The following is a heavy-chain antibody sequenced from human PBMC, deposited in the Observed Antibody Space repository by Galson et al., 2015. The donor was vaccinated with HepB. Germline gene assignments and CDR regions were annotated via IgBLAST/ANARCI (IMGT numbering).Heavy chain of an antibody. V-gene: IGHV3-7*03. J-gene: IGHJ4*02. CDR3: ARDSMVRGADFDY. CDR2: IKQDGSEK. CDR1: GFTFSSYW. Sequence: SLRLSCAASGFTFSSYWMSWVRQAPGKGLEWVANIKQDGSEKYYVDSVKGRFTISRDNAKNSLYLQMNSLRAEDTAVYYCARDSMVRGADFDYWGQGTLVTVSS. D-gene: IGHD3-10*01.